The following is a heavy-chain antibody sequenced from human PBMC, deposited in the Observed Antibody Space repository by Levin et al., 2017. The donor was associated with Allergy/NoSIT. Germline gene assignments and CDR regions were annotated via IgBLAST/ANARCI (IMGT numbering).Heavy chain of an antibody. CDR1: GFTFSNYA. J-gene: IGHJ4*02. CDR2: ISDDGSSV. V-gene: IGHV3-30-3*01. CDR3: VREIAEEGT. D-gene: IGHD1-1*01. Sequence: PGESLEISCAASGFTFSNYAMHWVRQAPGKGLEWVGVISDDGSSVFYIDSVKGRFTISRDNSKNRLYLQMDSLRAEDTALYYCVREIAEEGTWGQGTLVIVSS.